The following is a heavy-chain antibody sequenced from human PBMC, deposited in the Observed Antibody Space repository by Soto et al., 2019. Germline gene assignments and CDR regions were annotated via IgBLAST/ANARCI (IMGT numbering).Heavy chain of an antibody. CDR1: GFTFSRFS. D-gene: IGHD5-12*01. V-gene: IGHV3-48*01. CDR3: AREGRGGAQRWLQIYAFDI. J-gene: IGHJ3*02. CDR2: ISSSSIPI. Sequence: GGSLRLSCAASGFTFSRFSMNWFRQAPGKGLEWVSTISSSSIPIYSADSVRGRFTISRDNSKNTLYLQMNSLRAEDTAVYYCAREGRGGAQRWLQIYAFDIWGQGTMVTVSS.